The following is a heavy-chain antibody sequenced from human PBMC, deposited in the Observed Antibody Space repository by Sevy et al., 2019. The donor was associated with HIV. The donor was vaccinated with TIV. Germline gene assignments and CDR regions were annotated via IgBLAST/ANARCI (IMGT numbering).Heavy chain of an antibody. J-gene: IGHJ6*03. CDR2: IYYSGST. CDR1: GGSISSYY. CDR3: ARSPLYGGNSLYYYYYYYMDV. D-gene: IGHD4-17*01. Sequence: SETLSLTCTVSGGSISSYYWSWIRQPPGKGLEWIGYIYYSGSTNYNPSLKSRVTISVDTSKNQFSLKLSSVTAADTVVYYCARSPLYGGNSLYYYYYYYMDVWGKGTTVTVSS. V-gene: IGHV4-59*01.